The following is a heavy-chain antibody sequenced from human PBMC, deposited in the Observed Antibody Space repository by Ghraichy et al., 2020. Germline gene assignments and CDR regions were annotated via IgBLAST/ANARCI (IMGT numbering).Heavy chain of an antibody. J-gene: IGHJ6*02. Sequence: GESLNISCAASGFTFSSYWMHWVRQAPGKGLVWVSRINSDGYSISYADSVKGRFTISRDNAKNTLYLQMNSLRAEDTAVYYCARYYGGMDVWGQGTTVTVSS. V-gene: IGHV3-74*01. CDR2: INSDGYSI. D-gene: IGHD3-3*01. CDR3: ARYYGGMDV. CDR1: GFTFSSYW.